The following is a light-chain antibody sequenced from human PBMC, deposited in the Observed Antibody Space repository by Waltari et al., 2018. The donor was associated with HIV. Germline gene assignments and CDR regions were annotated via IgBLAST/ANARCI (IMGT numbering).Light chain of an antibody. CDR2: GAS. CDR3: QQYNNWPPWT. Sequence: EIVMTQSPATLSVSPGERATLSCRASPSVSSNLAWYQQKPGQAPRLLIYGASARATGIPARFSGSGSGTELTLTISSLQSEDFAVYYCQQYNNWPPWTFGQGTKVEIK. V-gene: IGKV3-15*01. CDR1: PSVSSN. J-gene: IGKJ1*01.